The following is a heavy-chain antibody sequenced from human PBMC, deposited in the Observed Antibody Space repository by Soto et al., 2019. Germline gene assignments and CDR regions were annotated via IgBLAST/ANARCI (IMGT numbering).Heavy chain of an antibody. V-gene: IGHV3-23*01. CDR1: GLTFRSHG. CDR2: TTGSGDRT. J-gene: IGHJ4*02. CDR3: ATRDCSGGTCYFDY. D-gene: IGHD2-15*01. Sequence: EVQLLESGGGLVQPGGSLRLSCSASGLTFRSHGMNWVRQAPGKGLEWVSGTTGSGDRTYYGDSVKGRFTISRDNSKNTLYLQMNSLRADDTAVYYCATRDCSGGTCYFDYWGQGTLVTVSS.